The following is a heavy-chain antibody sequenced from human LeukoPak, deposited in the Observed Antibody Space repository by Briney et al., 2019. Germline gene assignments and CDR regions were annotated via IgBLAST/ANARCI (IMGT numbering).Heavy chain of an antibody. CDR1: GYTFTSYD. CDR3: ASTWVTTSRNYPLLPDY. D-gene: IGHD1-7*01. J-gene: IGHJ4*02. Sequence: ASVKVSCKASGYTFTSYDINWVRQATGQGLEWMGWMNPNSGNTGYAQKFQGRVTITRNTSISTAYMELSSLRSEDTAVYYCASTWVTTSRNYPLLPDYWGQGTLVTVSS. CDR2: MNPNSGNT. V-gene: IGHV1-8*03.